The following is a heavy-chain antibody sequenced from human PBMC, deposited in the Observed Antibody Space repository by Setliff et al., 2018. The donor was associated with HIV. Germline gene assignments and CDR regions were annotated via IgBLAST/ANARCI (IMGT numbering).Heavy chain of an antibody. J-gene: IGHJ3*02. CDR2: IYTSGST. CDR3: ARASTMIVVVIKGFDI. V-gene: IGHV4-61*09. Sequence: SETLSLTCTVSGGSISSGSFDWSWIRQPAGKGLEWIGHIYTSGSTDYNPSLKSRVSISVDTSKNQFSLKLSSVTAADTAVYYCARASTMIVVVIKGFDIWGQGTMVTVS. CDR1: GGSISSGSFD. D-gene: IGHD3-22*01.